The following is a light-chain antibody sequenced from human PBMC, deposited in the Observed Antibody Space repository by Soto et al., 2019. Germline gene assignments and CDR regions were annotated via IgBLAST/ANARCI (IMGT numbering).Light chain of an antibody. CDR2: GAS. V-gene: IGKV3-15*01. J-gene: IGKJ2*01. Sequence: EIVMTQSPATLSVSPGERATLSCRASQSVSSNLAWYQQKPGQATRLLIYGASTRATGIPARFSGSGSGTEFTLTMSSLQSEDFAVYYCQQYNNWPGGRAYTFGQGTKLEIK. CDR1: QSVSSN. CDR3: QQYNNWPGGRAYT.